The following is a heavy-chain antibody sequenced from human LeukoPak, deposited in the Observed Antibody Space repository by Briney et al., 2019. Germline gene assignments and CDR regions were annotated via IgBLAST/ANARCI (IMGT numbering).Heavy chain of an antibody. D-gene: IGHD3-22*01. CDR3: AKREVATKVKEY. CDR2: ISGSAYYT. CDR1: GFTFTAYA. V-gene: IGHV3-23*01. Sequence: GGSLRLSCAASGFTFTAYAMSWVRQAPGKGLEWVSAISGSAYYTSYADSVKGRFTISRDNSKNTLYLQMNSLRAEDTALYYCAKREVATKVKEYWGQGTLVTVSS. J-gene: IGHJ4*02.